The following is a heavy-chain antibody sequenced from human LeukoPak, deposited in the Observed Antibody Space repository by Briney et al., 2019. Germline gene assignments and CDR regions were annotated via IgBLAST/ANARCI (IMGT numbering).Heavy chain of an antibody. CDR2: IYYSGST. D-gene: IGHD2-15*01. J-gene: IGHJ6*03. CDR1: GGSISSSSYY. Sequence: SETLSLTCTVTGGSISSSSYYWGWIRQPPGKGLEWIGSIYYSGSTYYNPSLKSRVTISVDTSKNQFSLKLSSVTAADTAVCYCARGPAVGDYYYMDVWGKGTTVTVSS. V-gene: IGHV4-39*07. CDR3: ARGPAVGDYYYMDV.